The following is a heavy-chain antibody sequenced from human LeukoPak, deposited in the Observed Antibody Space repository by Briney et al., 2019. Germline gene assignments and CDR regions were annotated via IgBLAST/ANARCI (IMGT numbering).Heavy chain of an antibody. CDR3: ARNKGGGWFCLDP. Sequence: SETLSLTCTVSGGSISSYYWSWIRQPPGKGLEWIGYIYYSGSTNYNPSLKSRVTISVDTSKNQFSLKLSSVTAADTAVYYCARNKGGGWFCLDPWGQGTRLTVS. V-gene: IGHV4-59*01. CDR1: GGSISSYY. J-gene: IGHJ5*02. CDR2: IYYSGST. D-gene: IGHD6-19*01.